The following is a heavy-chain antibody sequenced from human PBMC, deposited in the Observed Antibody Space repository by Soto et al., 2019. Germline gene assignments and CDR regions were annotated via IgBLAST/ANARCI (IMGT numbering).Heavy chain of an antibody. CDR2: IWYDGSNK. V-gene: IGHV3-33*01. CDR3: ARDVWLVKDPQYYGMDV. J-gene: IGHJ6*02. Sequence: GGSLRLSCAASGFTFSSYGMHWVRQAPGKGLEWVAVIWYDGSNKYYADSVKGRFTISRDNSKNTLYLQMNSLRAEDTAVYYCARDVWLVKDPQYYGMDVWGQGTTVTVSS. CDR1: GFTFSSYG. D-gene: IGHD3-9*01.